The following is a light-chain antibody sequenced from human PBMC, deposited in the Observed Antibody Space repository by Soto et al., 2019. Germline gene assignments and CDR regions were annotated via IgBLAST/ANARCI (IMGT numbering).Light chain of an antibody. J-gene: IGKJ4*01. CDR1: QSVSRNY. V-gene: IGKV3-20*01. Sequence: ETVLTQSPGTLSLSPGERATLSCRASQSVSRNYLAWYQQKPGQAPRLLIYGTSSRATGIPDRFSGSGSGTDFTLTISRLEPEDFSVYYCQQYGNSPLTFGGGTKVEIK. CDR2: GTS. CDR3: QQYGNSPLT.